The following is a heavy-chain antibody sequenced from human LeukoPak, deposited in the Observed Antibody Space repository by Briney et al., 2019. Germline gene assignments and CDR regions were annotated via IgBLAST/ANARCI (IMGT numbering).Heavy chain of an antibody. CDR3: ARKNDFEI. CDR2: IYYSGRT. D-gene: IGHD2/OR15-2a*01. V-gene: IGHV4-59*01. J-gene: IGHJ3*02. CDR1: GGSITTDH. Sequence: SETLSLTCTVSGGSITTDHWNWIRQPPGKGLELIGCIYYSGRTYYNPSLESRVTISVDMSKSQFSLRLTSVTAADTALYYCARKNDFEIWGQGTLVTVSS.